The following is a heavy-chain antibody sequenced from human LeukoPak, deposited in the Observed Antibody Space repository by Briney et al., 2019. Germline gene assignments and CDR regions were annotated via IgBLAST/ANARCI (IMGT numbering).Heavy chain of an antibody. J-gene: IGHJ4*02. CDR3: ARGTVGYYDRSGYSYFDY. CDR2: INADNGNT. CDR1: GYTFTGYV. Sequence: GASVKVSCKASGYTFTGYVMHWVRQAPGQRLEWMGWINADNGNTKYSQKFQDRVTITRDTSASTAYMELSSLRSEDTAVYYCARGTVGYYDRSGYSYFDYWGQGTLVTVSS. V-gene: IGHV1-3*01. D-gene: IGHD3-22*01.